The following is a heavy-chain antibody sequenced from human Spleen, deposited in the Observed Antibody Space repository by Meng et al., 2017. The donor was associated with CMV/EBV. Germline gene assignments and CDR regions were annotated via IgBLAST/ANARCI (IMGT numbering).Heavy chain of an antibody. V-gene: IGHV1-18*01. CDR2: ISAHNGNT. CDR3: ARVLPRNIAARWVFDY. D-gene: IGHD6-6*01. CDR1: GYPLINYG. Sequence: SGYPLINYGISWVRQAPGQGLEWVGWISAHNGNTNYAQKLQSRVTIATDTSTSTSYMDLRSLRSDDTAVYYCARVLPRNIAARWVFDYWGQGTLVTVSS. J-gene: IGHJ4*02.